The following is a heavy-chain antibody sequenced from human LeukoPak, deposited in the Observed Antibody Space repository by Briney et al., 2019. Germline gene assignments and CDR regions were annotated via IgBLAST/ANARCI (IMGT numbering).Heavy chain of an antibody. D-gene: IGHD6-13*01. CDR2: IYSGGST. CDR1: GFTVSSNY. J-gene: IGHJ4*02. CDR3: AREVIAAAGSDY. V-gene: IGHV3-53*01. Sequence: GGSLRLSCAASGFTVSSNYMSWVRRAPGKGLEWVSVIYSGGSTYYADSVKGRFTISRDNAKNSLYLQMNSLRAEDTAVYYCAREVIAAAGSDYWGQGTLVTVSS.